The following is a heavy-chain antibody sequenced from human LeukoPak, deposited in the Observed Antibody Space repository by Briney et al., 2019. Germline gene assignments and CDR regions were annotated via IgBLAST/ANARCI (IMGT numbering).Heavy chain of an antibody. CDR3: ARLMGAVTGFDP. CDR2: IYYSGST. V-gene: IGHV4-39*01. CDR1: GGSISSSPYY. J-gene: IGHJ5*02. Sequence: SETLSLTCTVSGGSISSSPYYWGWIRQPPGKGLEWIGSIYYSGSTYYNPSLKSRVTISVDTSKNQFSLKLSSVTAADTAVYYCARLMGAVTGFDPWGQGTLVTVSS. D-gene: IGHD1-26*01.